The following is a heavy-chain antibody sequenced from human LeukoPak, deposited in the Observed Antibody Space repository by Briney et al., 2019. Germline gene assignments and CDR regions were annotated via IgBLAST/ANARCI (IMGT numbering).Heavy chain of an antibody. CDR2: IYYSGST. D-gene: IGHD1-26*01. V-gene: IGHV4-59*02. CDR3: ARSVVGATGEVPFDY. Sequence: SETLSLTCTVSGGSVNDYHWTWIRQPPGKGLEWIGYIYYSGSTNYNPSLKSRVTISVDTSKNQFSLKLSSVTAADTAVYYCARSVVGATGEVPFDYWGQGTLVTVSS. J-gene: IGHJ4*02. CDR1: GGSVNDYH.